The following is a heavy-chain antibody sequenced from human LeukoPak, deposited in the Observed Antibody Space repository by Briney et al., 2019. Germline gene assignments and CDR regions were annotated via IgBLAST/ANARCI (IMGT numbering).Heavy chain of an antibody. D-gene: IGHD1-26*01. CDR2: ISGSGGST. Sequence: GGSLRLSCAASGFTFSSYAMSWVRQAPGKGLEWVSAISGSGGSTYYADSVKGRFTISRDNSKNTLYLQMNSLRAEDTAVYYCASRATIVGATSGDYWGQGTLVTVSS. J-gene: IGHJ4*02. V-gene: IGHV3-23*01. CDR3: ASRATIVGATSGDY. CDR1: GFTFSSYA.